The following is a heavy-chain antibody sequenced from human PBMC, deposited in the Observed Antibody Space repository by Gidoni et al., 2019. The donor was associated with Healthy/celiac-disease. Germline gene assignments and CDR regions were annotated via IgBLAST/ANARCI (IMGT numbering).Heavy chain of an antibody. D-gene: IGHD7-27*01. J-gene: IGHJ4*02. CDR1: GFTFSSYA. CDR3: ARDSLGITPLYYFDY. CDR2: ISYDGSNK. V-gene: IGHV3-30-3*01. Sequence: QVQLVESGGGVVQPGRSLSLSCAASGFTFSSYAMHWVRQAPGKGLEWVAVISYDGSNKYYADSVKGRFTISRDNSKNTLYLQMNSLRAEDTAVYYCARDSLGITPLYYFDYWGQGTLVTVSS.